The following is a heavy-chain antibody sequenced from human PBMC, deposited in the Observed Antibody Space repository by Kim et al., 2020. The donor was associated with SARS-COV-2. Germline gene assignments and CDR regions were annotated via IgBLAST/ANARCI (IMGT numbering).Heavy chain of an antibody. CDR3: ARGGWYALY. J-gene: IGHJ4*02. CDR1: GGSISSFH. CDR2: ISPSGST. Sequence: SETLSLTCTVSGGSISSFHWSWIRQPPGKGLESIGYISPSGSTNYNPSLKSRVTISVDTSKNQFSLRLSSVTSADTAAYYCARGGWYALYWGQGTRVTVSS. D-gene: IGHD6-19*01. V-gene: IGHV4-59*01.